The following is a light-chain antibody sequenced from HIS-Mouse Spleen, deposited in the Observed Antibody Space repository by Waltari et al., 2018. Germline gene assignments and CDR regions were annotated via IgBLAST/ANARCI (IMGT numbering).Light chain of an antibody. CDR1: SSDVGGYNY. CDR3: CSYAGSYTLV. V-gene: IGLV2-11*01. Sequence: QSALTQPRSVSGSPGQSVTISCTGTSSDVGGYNYVSWYQKHPGKAPKPMIYNVIKRPSGVPDRISGSKSGNTVSLTISGLQAEDEADYYCCSYAGSYTLVFGGGTKLTVL. J-gene: IGLJ2*01. CDR2: NVI.